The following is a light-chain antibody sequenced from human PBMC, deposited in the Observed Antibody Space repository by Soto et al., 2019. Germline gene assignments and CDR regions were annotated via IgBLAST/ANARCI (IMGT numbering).Light chain of an antibody. Sequence: DIQMTQSPSTLSAFVGDRVTITCRASQSISNWLAWYQQKPGIAPKLLIYKASAVESGVPSRFSGSGSGTEFTLTISSLQPDDSGTYYCRQHKTYPITFGQGTRLEI. V-gene: IGKV1-5*03. J-gene: IGKJ5*01. CDR1: QSISNW. CDR3: RQHKTYPIT. CDR2: KAS.